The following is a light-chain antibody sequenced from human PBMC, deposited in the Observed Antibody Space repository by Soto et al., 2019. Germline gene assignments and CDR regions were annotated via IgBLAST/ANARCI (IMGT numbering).Light chain of an antibody. Sequence: IQLPQSTSTRSPCAPDRVTITCRASQSISSWLAWYQQKPGKAPKLLIYDASNLETGVPSRFSGSGSGTDFTFTISSLQPEDIATYYCQQYDNLPITFGQGTRVEIK. CDR1: QSISSW. CDR3: QQYDNLPIT. V-gene: IGKV1-33*01. J-gene: IGKJ5*01. CDR2: DAS.